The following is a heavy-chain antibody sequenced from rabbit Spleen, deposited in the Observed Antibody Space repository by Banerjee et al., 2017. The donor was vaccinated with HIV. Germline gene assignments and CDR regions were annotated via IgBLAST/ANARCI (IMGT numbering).Heavy chain of an antibody. CDR3: ASGYSYIYFNL. CDR2: IGTGSAIT. Sequence: QEQLEESGGGLVKPGASLKLTCKASGFSFSSGYYNCWVRQAPGKGLEWIGCIGTGSAITWYASWAKGLFTISKPSSTTVTLQMTSLTAADTATFFCASGYSYIYFNLWGPGTLVTVS. V-gene: IGHV1S45*01. J-gene: IGHJ4*01. D-gene: IGHD1-1*01. CDR1: GFSFSSGYY.